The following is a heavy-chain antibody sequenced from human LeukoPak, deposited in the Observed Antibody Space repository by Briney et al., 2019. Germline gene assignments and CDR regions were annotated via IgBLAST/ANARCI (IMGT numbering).Heavy chain of an antibody. J-gene: IGHJ4*02. CDR1: GGSISSSSYY. CDR3: ARLQLPRIGVDY. Sequence: TSETLSLTCTVSGGSISSSSYYWGWIRQPPGKGLEWIGSIYYSGSTYYNPSLKSRVTISVDTSKNQFSLKLSSVTAADTAVYYCARLQLPRIGVDYWGQGTLVTVSS. D-gene: IGHD2/OR15-2a*01. V-gene: IGHV4-39*01. CDR2: IYYSGST.